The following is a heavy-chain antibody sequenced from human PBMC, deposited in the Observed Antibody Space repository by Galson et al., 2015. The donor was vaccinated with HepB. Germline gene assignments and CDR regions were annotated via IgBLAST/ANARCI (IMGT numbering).Heavy chain of an antibody. CDR2: IDWDDDK. CDR3: ARISVGGSSGFDY. V-gene: IGHV2-70*11. Sequence: PALVKPTQTLTLTCTFSGFSLRTSGMCVSWIRQPPGKALEWLARIDWDDDKYYSTSLKTRLTISKDTSKNQVVLTMTNMDPVDTATYYCARISVGGSSGFDYWGQGTLVTVSS. D-gene: IGHD1-26*01. J-gene: IGHJ4*02. CDR1: GFSLRTSGMC.